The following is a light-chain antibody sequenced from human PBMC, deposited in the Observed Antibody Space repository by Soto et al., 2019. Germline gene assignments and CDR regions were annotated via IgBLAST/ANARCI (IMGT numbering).Light chain of an antibody. CDR1: STDFVSYNR. CDR3: SLYTSENAYV. CDR2: EVS. V-gene: IGLV2-18*01. Sequence: QSLLTQPPSVSWSPGQSVTISCTGTSTDFVSYNRVSWYQQPPGTAPKLMIYEVSKRPLGVPDRFSGSKSGNTASLTISGLQAADEADYYCSLYTSENAYVFGTGTKVTVL. J-gene: IGLJ1*01.